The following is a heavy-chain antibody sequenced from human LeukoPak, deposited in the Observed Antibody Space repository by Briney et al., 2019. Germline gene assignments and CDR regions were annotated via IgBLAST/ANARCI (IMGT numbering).Heavy chain of an antibody. CDR1: GFTFSSHG. CDR3: AKTLRSAYSSGWYSYYYYMDV. CDR2: IRYDGSNK. D-gene: IGHD6-19*01. J-gene: IGHJ6*03. Sequence: PGGSLRLSCAASGFTFSSHGMHWVRQAPSKGLAGVAFIRYDGSNKYYADSVKGRFTISRDNSKNTLYLQMNSLRAEDTAVYYCAKTLRSAYSSGWYSYYYYMDVWGKGTTVTVSS. V-gene: IGHV3-30*02.